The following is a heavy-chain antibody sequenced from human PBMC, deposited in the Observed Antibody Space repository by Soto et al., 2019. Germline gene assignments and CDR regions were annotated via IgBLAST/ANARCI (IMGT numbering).Heavy chain of an antibody. CDR3: ARGNFWSGYYTPGDYYYYGMDV. CDR1: GYTFTSYY. CDR2: INPSGGST. D-gene: IGHD3-3*01. V-gene: IGHV1-46*01. Sequence: ASVKVSCKASGYTFTSYYMHWVRQAPGQGLEWMGIINPSGGSTSYAQKFQGRVTMTRDTSTSTVYMELSSLRSEDTAVYYCARGNFWSGYYTPGDYYYYGMDVWGQGTTVTVSS. J-gene: IGHJ6*02.